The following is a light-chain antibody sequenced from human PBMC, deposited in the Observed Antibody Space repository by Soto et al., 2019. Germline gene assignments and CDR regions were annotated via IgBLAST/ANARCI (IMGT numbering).Light chain of an antibody. CDR3: SAYTLSDTLI. CDR1: SSDIGTYNY. V-gene: IGLV2-14*01. J-gene: IGLJ2*01. Sequence: QSVVTQPASVSGSPGQSITISCTGTSSDIGTYNYVSWYQQHPGKVPKLIIYEVTNRPSGISNRFSGSKSGNTASLTISGLQAEDEADYYCSAYTLSDTLIFGGGTQLTVL. CDR2: EVT.